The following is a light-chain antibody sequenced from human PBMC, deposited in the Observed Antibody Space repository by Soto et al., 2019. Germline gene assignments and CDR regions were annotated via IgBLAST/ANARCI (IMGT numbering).Light chain of an antibody. J-gene: IGLJ3*02. CDR3: SSYTSSNPCV. CDR1: SSDVGDYNY. CDR2: EVS. V-gene: IGLV2-14*01. Sequence: QSVLTQPASVSGSPGQSITISCTGTSSDVGDYNYVSWYQQHPGKAPNLMIYEVSNRPSGVSNRFSGSKSGNTASLTISGLQAEDEADYYCSSYTSSNPCVCGVGTKLTVL.